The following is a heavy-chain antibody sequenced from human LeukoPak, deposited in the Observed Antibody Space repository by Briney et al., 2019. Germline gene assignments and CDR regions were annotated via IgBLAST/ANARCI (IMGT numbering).Heavy chain of an antibody. Sequence: PSETLSLTCTVSGGSISSYYWSWIRQPPGKGLEWIGYIYYSGSTNYNPSLKSRVTISVDTSKNQFSLKLSSVTAADTAVYYCARGSSSYTPLGWFDPWGQGTLVTVSS. CDR1: GGSISSYY. CDR2: IYYSGST. CDR3: ARGSSSYTPLGWFDP. V-gene: IGHV4-59*01. J-gene: IGHJ5*02. D-gene: IGHD2-2*02.